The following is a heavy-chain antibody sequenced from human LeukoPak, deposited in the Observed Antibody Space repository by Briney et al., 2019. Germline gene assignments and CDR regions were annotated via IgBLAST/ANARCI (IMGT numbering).Heavy chain of an antibody. Sequence: GESLKISCKGSGYSFTSYWIGWVRQMPGKGLEWTGIVFPGDSDTRYSPSFQGQVTISADKSISTAYLQWSGLKPADTTMYYYARQPFHPHPFFDYWGQGTLVTVSS. V-gene: IGHV5-51*01. CDR2: VFPGDSDT. J-gene: IGHJ4*02. CDR3: ARQPFHPHPFFDY. CDR1: GYSFTSYW.